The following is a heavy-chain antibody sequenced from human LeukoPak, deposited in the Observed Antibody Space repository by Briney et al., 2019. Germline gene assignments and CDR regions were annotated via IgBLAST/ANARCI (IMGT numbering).Heavy chain of an antibody. CDR3: ARQTGSGLFTLP. Sequence: SETLSLTCIVSGGSISISSYYWGWIRQPPGKGLEWFGRIYYTGNTYYNASLKSRVTISIDTSKNQISLRLPSVTATDTAMYYCARQTGSGLFTLPGGQGTLVTVSS. CDR2: IYYTGNT. V-gene: IGHV4-39*01. D-gene: IGHD3/OR15-3a*01. J-gene: IGHJ4*02. CDR1: GGSISISSYY.